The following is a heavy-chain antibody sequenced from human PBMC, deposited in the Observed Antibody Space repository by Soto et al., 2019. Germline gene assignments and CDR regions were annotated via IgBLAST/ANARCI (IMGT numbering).Heavy chain of an antibody. Sequence: QLQLQESGPGLVKPSETLSLTCTVSGGSISSSSYYWGWIRQPPGKGLEWIGSIYYSGSTYYNPSLKSRVTISVDTSKNQFSLKLSSVTAADTAVYYCARQSVGSSWYYYYGMDVWGQGTTVTVSS. CDR1: GGSISSSSYY. CDR2: IYYSGST. CDR3: ARQSVGSSWYYYYGMDV. V-gene: IGHV4-39*01. J-gene: IGHJ6*02. D-gene: IGHD6-13*01.